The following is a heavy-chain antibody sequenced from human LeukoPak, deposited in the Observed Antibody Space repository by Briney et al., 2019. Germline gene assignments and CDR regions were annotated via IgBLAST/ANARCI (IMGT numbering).Heavy chain of an antibody. D-gene: IGHD3-10*01. CDR1: GGSFSGYY. J-gene: IGHJ5*02. CDR2: INHSGST. V-gene: IGHV4-34*01. Sequence: SETLSLTCAVYGGSFSGYYWSWIRQPPGKGLEWIGEINHSGSTTYNPSLKSRVTISVGTLKNQFSLKLSSVTAADTAVCYCAGNFKGLFGELPYIWFDPWGQATMVTVCS. CDR3: AGNFKGLFGELPYIWFDP.